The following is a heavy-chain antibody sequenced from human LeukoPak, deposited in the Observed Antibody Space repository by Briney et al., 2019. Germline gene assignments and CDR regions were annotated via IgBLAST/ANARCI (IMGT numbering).Heavy chain of an antibody. CDR1: GFTFSSYW. D-gene: IGHD6-6*01. J-gene: IGHJ2*01. CDR2: IKQDGSEK. CDR3: ARALYSSSYLGYWYFDL. Sequence: SGGSLRLSCAASGFTFSSYWMSWVRQAPGKGLEWVANIKQDGSEKYYVDSVKGRLTISRDNAKNSLYLQMNSLRAEDTAVYYCARALYSSSYLGYWYFDLWGRGTLVTVSS. V-gene: IGHV3-7*01.